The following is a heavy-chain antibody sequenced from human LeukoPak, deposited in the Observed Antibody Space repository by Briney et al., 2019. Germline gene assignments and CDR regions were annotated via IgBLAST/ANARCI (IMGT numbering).Heavy chain of an antibody. CDR2: INWNGGST. Sequence: GGSLRLSCAASGFTFDDYGMSWVRQAPGKGLEWVSGINWNGGSTGYADSVKGRFIISRDNAKNSLYLQMNSLRAEDTALYYCARGLSYYDSSGYGGRFDYWGQGTLVTVSS. CDR1: GFTFDDYG. CDR3: ARGLSYYDSSGYGGRFDY. J-gene: IGHJ4*02. D-gene: IGHD3-22*01. V-gene: IGHV3-20*04.